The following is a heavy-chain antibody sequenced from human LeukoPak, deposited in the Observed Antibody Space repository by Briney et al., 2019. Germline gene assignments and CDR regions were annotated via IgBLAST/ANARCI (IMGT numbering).Heavy chain of an antibody. J-gene: IGHJ4*02. D-gene: IGHD3-3*01. CDR2: IIPIFGTA. Sequence: SVKVSCKASGDTFSSYAISWVRQAPGQGLEWMGGIIPIFGTANYAQKFQGRVTITADESTSTAYMELSSLRSEDTAVYYCARERGRVVNYFDYWGQGTLVTVSS. V-gene: IGHV1-69*01. CDR1: GDTFSSYA. CDR3: ARERGRVVNYFDY.